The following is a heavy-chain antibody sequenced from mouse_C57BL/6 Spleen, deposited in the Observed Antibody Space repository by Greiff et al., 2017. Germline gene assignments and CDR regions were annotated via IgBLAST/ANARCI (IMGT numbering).Heavy chain of an antibody. Sequence: QVQLQQSGPELVKPGASVKISCKASGYAFSSSWMNWVKQRPGKGLEWIGRIYPGDGDTNYNGKFKGKATLTADKSSSTAYMQLSSLTSEDSAVYFCAREDLYYGSSYGYFDYWGKGTTLTVSS. V-gene: IGHV1-82*01. CDR3: AREDLYYGSSYGYFDY. CDR1: GYAFSSSW. CDR2: IYPGDGDT. D-gene: IGHD1-1*01. J-gene: IGHJ2*01.